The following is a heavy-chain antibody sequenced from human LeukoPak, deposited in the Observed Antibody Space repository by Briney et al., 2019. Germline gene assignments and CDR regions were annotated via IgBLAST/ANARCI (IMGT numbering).Heavy chain of an antibody. CDR3: ARDRASAGGFDY. CDR1: DGAFRPYG. D-gene: IGHD2-15*01. V-gene: IGHV4-59*01. CDR2: IYYSGTT. Sequence: AETLCFTGSVLDGAFRPYGWGWSAKSPGKGRGGRGYIYYSGTTTYNPSLQSRVTISVATSKNQFSLKLRSVTAADTALYYCARDRASAGGFDYWGQGTLVTVSS. J-gene: IGHJ4*02.